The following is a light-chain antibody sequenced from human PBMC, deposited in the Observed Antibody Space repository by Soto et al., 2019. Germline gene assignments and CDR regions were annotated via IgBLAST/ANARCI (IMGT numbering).Light chain of an antibody. CDR1: QFINNW. CDR2: KAS. V-gene: IGKV1-5*03. Sequence: DIQMTQSPSTLSASVGDRVTFTCRASQFINNWLAWYQQKPGQAPRLLIYKASTLESGVPPRFNGSGSGTEFSLTISSLQPDDSATYYCKKYNTLYTFGQGTKLE. CDR3: KKYNTLYT. J-gene: IGKJ2*01.